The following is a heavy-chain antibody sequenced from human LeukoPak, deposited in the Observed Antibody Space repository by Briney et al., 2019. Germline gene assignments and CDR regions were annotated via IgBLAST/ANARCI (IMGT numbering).Heavy chain of an antibody. J-gene: IGHJ5*02. V-gene: IGHV1-18*01. Sequence: ASVKVSCKASGYTFTSYGISWVRQAPGQGLEWVGWISAYNGNTNYAQKLQGRVTMTTDTSTSTAYMELRSLRSDDTAVYYCARAGGLLWFGELLYTNWFDPWGQGTLVTVSS. CDR3: ARAGGLLWFGELLYTNWFDP. D-gene: IGHD3-10*01. CDR2: ISAYNGNT. CDR1: GYTFTSYG.